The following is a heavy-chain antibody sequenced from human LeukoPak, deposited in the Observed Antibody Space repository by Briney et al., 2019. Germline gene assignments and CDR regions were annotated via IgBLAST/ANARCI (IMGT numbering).Heavy chain of an antibody. J-gene: IGHJ4*02. D-gene: IGHD3-10*01. Sequence: ASVKVPCKASGYTFTDYWMHWVRQAPGQGLEWVGRIHLNGGGTDYAQKFQGRVTVTRDTSISTTYMELSSLTSDDTAVYYCARDPYTAGDHWGQGTLVTVSS. CDR2: IHLNGGGT. V-gene: IGHV1-2*06. CDR1: GYTFTDYW. CDR3: ARDPYTAGDH.